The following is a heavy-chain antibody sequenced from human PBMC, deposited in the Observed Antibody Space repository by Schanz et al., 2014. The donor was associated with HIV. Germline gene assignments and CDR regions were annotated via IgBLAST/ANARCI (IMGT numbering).Heavy chain of an antibody. CDR1: GSTFPDLD. V-gene: IGHV1-8*01. D-gene: IGHD2-2*02. J-gene: IGHJ5*02. CDR3: ARDVSVDCTGINNCYTRKWFDP. CDR2: LNPKSGNT. Sequence: ARLVQSGAEVKRPGASVTVSCTAAGSTFPDLDVNWVRQAAGQGLEWMAWLNPKSGNTGYAQKFQGRVTMTRDTSISTAYMEMRRLRSDDTAVYYCARDVSVDCTGINNCYTRKWFDPWGQGTLVTVSS.